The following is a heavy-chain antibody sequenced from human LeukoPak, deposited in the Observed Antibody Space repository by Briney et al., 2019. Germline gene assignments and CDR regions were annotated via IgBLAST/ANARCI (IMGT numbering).Heavy chain of an antibody. V-gene: IGHV4-4*07. CDR2: FYTSGST. CDR1: GGSISSYY. Sequence: PSETLSLTCTVSGGSISSYYWSWIRQPAGKGLEWIGRFYTSGSTKYNPSLKSRVTMSEDTSKNHFSLKLSSVTAADTAVYYCARGFLGDYFGSGSYYVFDYWGQGTLVTVSS. J-gene: IGHJ4*02. D-gene: IGHD3-10*01. CDR3: ARGFLGDYFGSGSYYVFDY.